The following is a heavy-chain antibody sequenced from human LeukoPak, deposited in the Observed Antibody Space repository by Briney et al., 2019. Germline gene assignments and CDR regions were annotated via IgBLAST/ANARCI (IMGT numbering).Heavy chain of an antibody. D-gene: IGHD4-17*01. CDR2: IYYSGST. V-gene: IGHV4-59*08. CDR3: ARSTTVTPFFDY. CDR1: GGTISSYY. Sequence: SETLSLTCTVSGGTISSYYWSWIRQPPGKGLEWIGYIYYSGSTNYNPSLKSRVTISVDTSKNQFSLKLSSVTAADTAVYYCARSTTVTPFFDYWGQGTLVTVSS. J-gene: IGHJ4*02.